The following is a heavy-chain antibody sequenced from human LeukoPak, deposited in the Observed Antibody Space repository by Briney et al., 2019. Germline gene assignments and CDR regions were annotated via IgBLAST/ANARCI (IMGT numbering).Heavy chain of an antibody. V-gene: IGHV3-21*01. CDR1: GXSFSSYS. Sequence: GGSLRLSCVASGXSFSSYSMNWVRQAPGKGLEWVSTISSGTGSYIYYADSVRGRFTISRDNAKNSLYLQMNSLRAEDTAVYYCARCSGVFGSSGYWGQGTLVTVSS. CDR2: ISSGTGSYI. D-gene: IGHD6-6*01. J-gene: IGHJ4*02. CDR3: ARCSGVFGSSGY.